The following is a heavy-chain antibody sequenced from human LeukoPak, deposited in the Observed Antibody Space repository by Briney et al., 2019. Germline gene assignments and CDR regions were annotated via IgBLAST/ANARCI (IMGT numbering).Heavy chain of an antibody. Sequence: GGSLRLSCAASGFTFSRYSMNWVRQAPGKGLEWVSVFYSGGSTYYADSVKGRFTISRDNSKNTLYLQMNSLRAEDTAVYYCARHDQIRHGGEDLGYCSSTSCYKTAMTRAWFDPWGQGTLVSVSS. CDR3: ARHDQIRHGGEDLGYCSSTSCYKTAMTRAWFDP. D-gene: IGHD2-2*02. J-gene: IGHJ5*02. CDR1: GFTFSRYS. V-gene: IGHV3-66*04. CDR2: FYSGGST.